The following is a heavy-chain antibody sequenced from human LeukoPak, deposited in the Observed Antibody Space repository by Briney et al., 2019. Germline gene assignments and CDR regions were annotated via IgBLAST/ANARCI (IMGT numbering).Heavy chain of an antibody. CDR3: ATDMGSGYDPKY. V-gene: IGHV1-24*01. J-gene: IGHJ4*02. CDR1: GYTLTELS. Sequence: ASVKVSCKDSGYTLTELSMHWVRQAPGKGLEWMGGFDPEDGETIYAQKFQGRVTMTEDTSTDTAYMELSSLRSQDTAVYYCATDMGSGYDPKYWGQGTLVTVSS. D-gene: IGHD5-12*01. CDR2: FDPEDGET.